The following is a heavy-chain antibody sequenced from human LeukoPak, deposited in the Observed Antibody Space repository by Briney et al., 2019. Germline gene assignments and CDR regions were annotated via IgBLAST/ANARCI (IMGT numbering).Heavy chain of an antibody. V-gene: IGHV4-34*01. CDR1: GGSFSGYY. Sequence: SETLSLTCAVYGGSFSGYYWSWIRQPSGKGLEWIGEINHSGSTNYNPSLKSRVTISVDTSKDRFSLKLSSVTAADTAVYYCARDGTMVRGVTSGPGQNWFDPWGQGTLVTVSS. CDR2: INHSGST. J-gene: IGHJ5*02. D-gene: IGHD3-10*01. CDR3: ARDGTMVRGVTSGPGQNWFDP.